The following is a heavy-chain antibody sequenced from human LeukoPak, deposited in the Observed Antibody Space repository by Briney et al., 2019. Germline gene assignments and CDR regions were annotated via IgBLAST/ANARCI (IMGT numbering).Heavy chain of an antibody. CDR2: ISSSGNTI. CDR3: ARDLKRAYYGSGSSY. V-gene: IGHV3-11*04. CDR1: GFTFDDYG. D-gene: IGHD3-10*01. Sequence: NPGGSLRLSCAASGFTFDDYGMSWIRQAPGKGLEWVSYISSSGNTIYYADSVKGRFTISRDNAKNSLYLQMNSLRAEDTAVYYCARDLKRAYYGSGSSYWGQGTLVSVSS. J-gene: IGHJ4*02.